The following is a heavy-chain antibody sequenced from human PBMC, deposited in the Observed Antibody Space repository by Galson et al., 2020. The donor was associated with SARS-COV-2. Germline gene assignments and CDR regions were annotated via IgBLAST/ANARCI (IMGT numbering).Heavy chain of an antibody. Sequence: SQASETLSLTCAVYGGSLSGYYWSWIRQPPGKGLEWIGEINHSGSTNYNPSLKSRVTISVDTSKNQFSLKVSPVTAADTAVYYCAGSPLRYLDWSLDGLHPWGLGTLVTVAS. V-gene: IGHV4-34*01. CDR1: GGSLSGYY. J-gene: IGHJ5*02. CDR3: AGSPLRYLDWSLDGLHP. D-gene: IGHD3-9*01. CDR2: INHSGST.